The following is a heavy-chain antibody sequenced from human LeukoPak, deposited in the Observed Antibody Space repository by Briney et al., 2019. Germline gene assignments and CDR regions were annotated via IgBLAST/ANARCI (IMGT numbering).Heavy chain of an antibody. CDR1: GGSISSSSYY. Sequence: SETLSLTCTVSGGSISSSSYYWGWIRQPPGKGLEWIGSIYYSGSTYYNPSLKSRVTISVDTSKNQFSLKLSSVTAADTAVYYCARHGGGSSSIFYSDYWGQGALVTVSS. V-gene: IGHV4-39*01. J-gene: IGHJ4*02. CDR3: ARHGGGSSSIFYSDY. CDR2: IYYSGST. D-gene: IGHD6-13*01.